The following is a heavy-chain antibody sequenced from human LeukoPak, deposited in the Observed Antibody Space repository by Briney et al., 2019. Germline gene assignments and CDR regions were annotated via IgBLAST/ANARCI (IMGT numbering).Heavy chain of an antibody. D-gene: IGHD5-12*01. V-gene: IGHV3-30*04. Sequence: PGRSLRLSCTASGFTFGDYAMSWVRQAPGKGLEWVAVISYDGSNKYYADSVKGRFTISRDNSKNTLYLQMNSLRAEDTAVYYCAKDYSGYDWVYWGQGTLVTVSS. J-gene: IGHJ4*02. CDR1: GFTFGDYA. CDR2: ISYDGSNK. CDR3: AKDYSGYDWVY.